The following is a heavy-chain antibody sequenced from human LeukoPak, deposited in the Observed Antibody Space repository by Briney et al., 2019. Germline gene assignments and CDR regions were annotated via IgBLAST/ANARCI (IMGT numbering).Heavy chain of an antibody. CDR1: GGTSSSYA. CDR2: IIPILGIA. Sequence: ASVKVSCKASGGTSSSYAISWVRQAPGQGLEWMGRIIPILGIANYAQKFQGRVTITADKSTSTAYMELSSLRSEDTAVYYCARDKSPHGIAVAGADYWGQGTLVTVSS. V-gene: IGHV1-69*04. CDR3: ARDKSPHGIAVAGADY. J-gene: IGHJ4*02. D-gene: IGHD6-19*01.